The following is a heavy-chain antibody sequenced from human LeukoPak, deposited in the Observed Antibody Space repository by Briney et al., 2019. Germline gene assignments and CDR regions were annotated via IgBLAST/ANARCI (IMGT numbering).Heavy chain of an antibody. CDR3: ARADSGYDCRFDY. Sequence: SETLSLTCTVSGGSISSYYWSWIRQPPGKGLEWIGYIYYSGSTNYNPSLKSRVTISVDTSKNQFSLKLSSVTAADTAVYYRARADSGYDCRFDYWGQGTLVTVSS. D-gene: IGHD5-12*01. CDR2: IYYSGST. V-gene: IGHV4-59*01. CDR1: GGSISSYY. J-gene: IGHJ4*02.